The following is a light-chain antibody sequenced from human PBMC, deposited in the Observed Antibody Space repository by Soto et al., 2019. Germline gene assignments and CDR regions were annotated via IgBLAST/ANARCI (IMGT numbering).Light chain of an antibody. Sequence: TLSAVAVSVSPGKRATLSCRASESVSSNLAWYQQKDGQAPRLLSYGVSTRATGIPARFSGSGSGTEFTLTISSLQSEDVAFYYSQHYNKWPLTFAERSKL. V-gene: IGKV3-15*01. J-gene: IGKJ4*01. CDR2: GVS. CDR3: QHYNKWPLT. CDR1: ESVSSN.